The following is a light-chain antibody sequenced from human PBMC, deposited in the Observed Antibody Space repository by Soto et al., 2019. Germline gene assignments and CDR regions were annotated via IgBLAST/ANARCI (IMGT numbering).Light chain of an antibody. CDR3: ALYMGSGILGV. V-gene: IGLV8-61*01. CDR2: STN. CDR1: SGSVSTSNY. J-gene: IGLJ3*02. Sequence: QTVVTQEPSFSVSPGGTVTLTCGLSSGSVSTSNYPSWYQQTPGQAPRALIYSTNTRSSGVPDRFSGSILGNKAALTITGAQADDESHYYCALYMGSGILGVFGGGTKLTVL.